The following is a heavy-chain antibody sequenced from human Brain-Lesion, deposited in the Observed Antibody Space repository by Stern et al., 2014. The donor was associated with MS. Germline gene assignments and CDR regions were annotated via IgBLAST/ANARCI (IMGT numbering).Heavy chain of an antibody. CDR1: GGSISSGNYY. CDR3: ARGNYDVLTDNGGHGFDI. J-gene: IGHJ3*02. CDR2: IYSRGST. Sequence: QLQLQESGPGLVKPSQTLSLTCTVSGGSISSGNYYWSWIRQPAGEGLEWIGRIYSRGSTQYNPPLKSRVTISADTSTNQFSPRLSSVTAADTAVYYCARGNYDVLTDNGGHGFDIWGQGTMVTVS. D-gene: IGHD3-9*01. V-gene: IGHV4-61*02.